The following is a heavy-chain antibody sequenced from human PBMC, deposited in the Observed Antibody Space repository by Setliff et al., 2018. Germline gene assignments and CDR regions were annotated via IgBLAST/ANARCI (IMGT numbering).Heavy chain of an antibody. D-gene: IGHD2-15*01. J-gene: IGHJ4*02. CDR1: GGSFSSGSYY. Sequence: SETLSLTCTVSGGSFSSGSYYWSWIRQPAGKGLEWIGHIYTSGSTNYNPSLKSRVTILSDTSKNQFSLILSSVTAADTAVYYCASERESASRQTYFDSWGQGTLVTVSS. CDR3: ASERESASRQTYFDS. V-gene: IGHV4-61*10. CDR2: IYTSGST.